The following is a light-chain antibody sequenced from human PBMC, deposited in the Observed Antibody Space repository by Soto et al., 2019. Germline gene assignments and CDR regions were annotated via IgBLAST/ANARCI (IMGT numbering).Light chain of an antibody. CDR2: AAS. Sequence: DTQMTQSPSTLSGSVGDRVTITCRASQTISSWLAWYQQKPGKVPKLLIYAASTLQSGVPSRFSGSGSGTDFTLTISSLQPEDVATYYCQKYNSAPWTFGQGTKVDIK. V-gene: IGKV1-27*01. CDR1: QTISSW. CDR3: QKYNSAPWT. J-gene: IGKJ1*01.